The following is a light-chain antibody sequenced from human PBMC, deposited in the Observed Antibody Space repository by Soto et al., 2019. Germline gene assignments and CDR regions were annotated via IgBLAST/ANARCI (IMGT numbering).Light chain of an antibody. J-gene: IGKJ4*01. CDR3: QQYDNLPLT. V-gene: IGKV1-33*01. CDR1: QDINNY. CDR2: DAS. Sequence: DIQMTQSPSSLSASVGDRVTITCQASQDINNYLNWYQQKPGKAPRLLIYDASNLETGVPSRFSGSGSGTDFTFTIRSLQPEDIETYYCQQYDNLPLTFGGGTKVDIK.